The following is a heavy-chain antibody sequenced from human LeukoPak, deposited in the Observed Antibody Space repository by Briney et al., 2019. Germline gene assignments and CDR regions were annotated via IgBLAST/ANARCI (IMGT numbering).Heavy chain of an antibody. J-gene: IGHJ4*02. CDR3: TTGDYGDYNFDY. Sequence: GGSLRLSCAVSGFTFSTYAMSWVRQAPGKGLEWVGRIKSKTDGGTTDYAAPVKGRFTISRDDSKNTLYLQMNSLKTEDTAVYYCTTGDYGDYNFDYWGQGTLVTVSS. V-gene: IGHV3-15*01. CDR1: GFTFSTYA. CDR2: IKSKTDGGTT. D-gene: IGHD4-17*01.